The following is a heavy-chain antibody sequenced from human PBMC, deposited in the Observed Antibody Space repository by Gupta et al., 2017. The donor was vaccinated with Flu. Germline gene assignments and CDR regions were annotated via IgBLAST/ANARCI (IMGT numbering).Heavy chain of an antibody. J-gene: IGHJ3*01. D-gene: IGHD2-2*03. Sequence: QVQLVQSGAEVKKPGASVKVSCKASGYSLTSRDINWLRQAPGQGPEWVGWINPNSGNSGSAQRFQGRVTMASDISISTAYMELSSLRSDDTAVYYCALGIVDMAYDFWGQGTMVTVSS. CDR3: ALGIVDMAYDF. V-gene: IGHV1-8*01. CDR2: INPNSGNS. CDR1: GYSLTSRD.